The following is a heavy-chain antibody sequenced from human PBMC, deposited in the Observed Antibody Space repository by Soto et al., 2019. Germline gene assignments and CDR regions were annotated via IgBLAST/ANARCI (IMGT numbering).Heavy chain of an antibody. Sequence: QVQLVESGGGVVQPGRSLRLSCAASGFTFSSYGMHWVRQAPGKGLEWVAVISYDGSNKYYADSVKGRFTISRGNSKNTLYLQMNSLRAEDTAVYYCAKAHVYYYGSGSYGYWGQGTLVTVSS. J-gene: IGHJ4*02. CDR2: ISYDGSNK. CDR1: GFTFSSYG. V-gene: IGHV3-30*18. CDR3: AKAHVYYYGSGSYGY. D-gene: IGHD3-10*01.